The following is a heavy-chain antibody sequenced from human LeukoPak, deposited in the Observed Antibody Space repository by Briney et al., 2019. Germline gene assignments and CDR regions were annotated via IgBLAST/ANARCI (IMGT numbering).Heavy chain of an antibody. J-gene: IGHJ4*02. D-gene: IGHD5-18*01. CDR2: IKQDGSEK. CDR1: GFTFSSYW. CDR3: ARVPRIQLWSFDY. V-gene: IGHV3-7*01. Sequence: PGGSLRLSCAASGFTFSSYWMSWVRQAPGKGLEWVANIKQDGSEKYYVDSVKGRFTISRDNANNSLYLQMNSLRAEDTAVYYCARVPRIQLWSFDYWGQGTLVAVSS.